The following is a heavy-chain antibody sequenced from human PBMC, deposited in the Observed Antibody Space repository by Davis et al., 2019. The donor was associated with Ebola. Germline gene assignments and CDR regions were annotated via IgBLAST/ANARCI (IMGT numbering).Heavy chain of an antibody. J-gene: IGHJ4*02. CDR1: GYTFTNYG. CDR2: INPNNGNT. Sequence: ASVKVSCKASGYTFTNYGITWWRHAPGQGLEWMGWINPNNGNTNYAQNVQGRVIMTSDTATTTAYMEVGSLRSDETAVYYCARAQFPTTRDHWGQGTLVTVSS. D-gene: IGHD1-1*01. CDR3: ARAQFPTTRDH. V-gene: IGHV1-18*04.